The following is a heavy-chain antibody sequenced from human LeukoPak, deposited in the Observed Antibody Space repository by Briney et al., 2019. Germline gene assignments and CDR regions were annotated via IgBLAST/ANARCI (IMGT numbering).Heavy chain of an antibody. J-gene: IGHJ6*03. CDR2: INHSGST. Sequence: SETLSLTCAVYGASFSGYYWSWIRQPPGKGLEWIGEINHSGSTNYNPSLKGRVTISVVTSKNQFSLKLSSLTAADTAVYSCARLLSAIAPYYYYYSMDVWGKGTTVTVSS. CDR1: GASFSGYY. D-gene: IGHD2/OR15-2a*01. V-gene: IGHV4-34*01. CDR3: ARLLSAIAPYYYYYSMDV.